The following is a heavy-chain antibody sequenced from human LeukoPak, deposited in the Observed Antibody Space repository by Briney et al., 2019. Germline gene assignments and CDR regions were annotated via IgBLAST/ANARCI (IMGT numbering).Heavy chain of an antibody. V-gene: IGHV3-9*01. CDR1: GFTFDDYA. Sequence: GGSLRLSCAVSGFTFDDYAMHWVRQAPGQGLEWVPTISWNSNIIAYADSVKGRFTISRDNAKNSLYLQMNSLRGEDTAFYYCARDGDMTVTGGFRDYWGQGTLVTVSS. D-gene: IGHD6-19*01. CDR2: ISWNSNII. J-gene: IGHJ4*02. CDR3: ARDGDMTVTGGFRDY.